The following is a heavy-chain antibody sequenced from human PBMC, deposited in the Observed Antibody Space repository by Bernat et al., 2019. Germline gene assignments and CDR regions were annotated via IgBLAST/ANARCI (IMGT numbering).Heavy chain of an antibody. D-gene: IGHD4-11*01. Sequence: EVQLLESGGGLVQPGGSLRLSCAASGFTFSSYAMSWVRQAPGKGLEWVSAISGSGGSTYYADSVKGRFTISRDNAKNSLYLQMNSLRDEDTAVYYCARDLEMTTVTRGSYYYYYGMDVWGQGTTVTVSS. CDR1: GFTFSSYA. CDR2: ISGSGGST. CDR3: ARDLEMTTVTRGSYYYYYGMDV. V-gene: IGHV3-23*01. J-gene: IGHJ6*02.